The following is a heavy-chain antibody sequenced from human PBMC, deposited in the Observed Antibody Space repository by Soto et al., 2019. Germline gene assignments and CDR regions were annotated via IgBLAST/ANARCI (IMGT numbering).Heavy chain of an antibody. J-gene: IGHJ3*02. V-gene: IGHV3-33*06. D-gene: IGHD6-19*01. CDR2: IRGGGTTK. Sequence: GGSLRLSCAASGFTFSSYGMHWVRQAPGKGLEWVAVIRGGGTTKYYADSVKGRFIFSRDNPKNTMYLQMNSLRAEDTAVYFCAKTTDGWFSAFEIWGQGTVVTVSS. CDR3: AKTTDGWFSAFEI. CDR1: GFTFSSYG.